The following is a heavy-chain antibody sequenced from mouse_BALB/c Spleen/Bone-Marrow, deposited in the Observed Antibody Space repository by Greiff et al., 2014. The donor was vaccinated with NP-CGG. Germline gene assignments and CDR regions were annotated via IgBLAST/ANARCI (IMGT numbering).Heavy chain of an antibody. D-gene: IGHD6-1*01. CDR2: ILPESGST. V-gene: IGHV1-9*01. CDR1: VYSFSRFW. J-gene: IGHJ2*01. Sequence: QVQLVRSVPGLMSPGASVKLSCPPSVYSFSRFWIEWVTQRPGHGLEWIGEILPESGSTNYNEKVRGKATFTADTASNTAYMQLSSLTSEDSAVYYCARTTRIRYYYNYWRQGTTPTVSS. CDR3: ARTTRIRYYYNY.